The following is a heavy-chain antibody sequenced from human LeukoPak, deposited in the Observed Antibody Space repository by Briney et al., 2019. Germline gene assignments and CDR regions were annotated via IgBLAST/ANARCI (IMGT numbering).Heavy chain of an antibody. V-gene: IGHV4-39*07. CDR3: ARPSPVVPAAIGWFDP. CDR1: GGSISSSSYY. Sequence: SETLSLTCTVSGGSISSSSYYWGWLRQPPGKGVEWIGSIYYSGSTYYNPSLKSRVTISVDTSKNQFSLKLSSVTAADTAVYYCARPSPVVPAAIGWFDPWGQGTLVTVSA. D-gene: IGHD2-2*02. J-gene: IGHJ5*02. CDR2: IYYSGST.